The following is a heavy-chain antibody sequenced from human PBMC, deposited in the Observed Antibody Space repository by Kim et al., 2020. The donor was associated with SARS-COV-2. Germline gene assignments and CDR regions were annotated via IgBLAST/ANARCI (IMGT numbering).Heavy chain of an antibody. CDR1: GFTFSSYG. D-gene: IGHD3-22*01. Sequence: GGSLRLSCAASGFTFSSYGMHWVRQAPGKGLEWVAVISYDGSNKYYADSVKGRFTISRDNSKNTLYLQMNSLRAEDTAVYYCAKGHELYSSGYDGWMVSWGQGTLVTVSS. CDR2: ISYDGSNK. V-gene: IGHV3-33*05. CDR3: AKGHELYSSGYDGWMVS. J-gene: IGHJ4*02.